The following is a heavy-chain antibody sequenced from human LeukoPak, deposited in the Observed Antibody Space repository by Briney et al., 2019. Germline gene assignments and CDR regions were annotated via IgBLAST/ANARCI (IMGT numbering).Heavy chain of an antibody. J-gene: IGHJ4*02. Sequence: GGSLRLSCAASGFTFSSYGMHWVRQAPGKGLEWVAVMSYDGSNKYYADSVKGRFTISRDNSKNTLYLQMNSLRAEDTAVYYCAKDRGGRGYSYGPDYWGQGTLVTVSS. D-gene: IGHD5-18*01. CDR1: GFTFSSYG. V-gene: IGHV3-30*18. CDR3: AKDRGGRGYSYGPDY. CDR2: MSYDGSNK.